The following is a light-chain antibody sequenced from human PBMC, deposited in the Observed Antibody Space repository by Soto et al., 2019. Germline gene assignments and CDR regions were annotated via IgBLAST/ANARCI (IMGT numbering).Light chain of an antibody. J-gene: IGKJ1*01. CDR2: DAS. CDR1: QSVSSNY. CDR3: QHYGRSPPSWT. Sequence: EIVLTQSPGTLSLSPGERATLSCRASQSVSSNYLAWYQQKPGQPPRLLISDASSRATGIPDRFSGSGSGTAFTLTISGLAPEDFAVYYCQHYGRSPPSWTFGQGTKVEIK. V-gene: IGKV3-20*01.